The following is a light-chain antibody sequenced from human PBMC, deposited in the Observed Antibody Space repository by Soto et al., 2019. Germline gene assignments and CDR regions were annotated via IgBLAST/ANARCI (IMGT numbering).Light chain of an antibody. CDR3: QQFNSYPLT. Sequence: DIQLTQSPSFLSASVGDRVTMTCRASQGIGSYLAWYQQKPGKAPKVLIYAASTLQSGVPSRFSGSGSGTEFTLTISSLEPEDFATYYCQQFNSYPLTFGGGTKVDIK. J-gene: IGKJ4*01. V-gene: IGKV1-9*01. CDR2: AAS. CDR1: QGIGSY.